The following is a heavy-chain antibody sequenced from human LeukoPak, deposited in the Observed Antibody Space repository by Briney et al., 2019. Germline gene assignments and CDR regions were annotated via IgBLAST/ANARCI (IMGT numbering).Heavy chain of an antibody. Sequence: PGGSLRLSCAASGFTFSNYGMSWVRQAPGKGLEWVSTISGAGGSTYYADSVQGRFTISRDNSKNTLYLQMNSLRAEDTAVYYCAKADYQLLVYYFDSWGQGTLVTVSS. CDR1: GFTFSNYG. D-gene: IGHD2-2*01. V-gene: IGHV3-23*01. CDR2: ISGAGGST. CDR3: AKADYQLLVYYFDS. J-gene: IGHJ4*02.